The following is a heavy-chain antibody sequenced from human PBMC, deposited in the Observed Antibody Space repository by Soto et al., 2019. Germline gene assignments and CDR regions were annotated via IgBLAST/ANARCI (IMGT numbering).Heavy chain of an antibody. V-gene: IGHV1-8*01. Sequence: GASVKVSCKASGYTFTSYDINWVRQATGQGLEWIGWMNPSSGNTNYAQKFQERVTITRNTSTSTAYMELSSLRSEDTAVYYCAAVPSGYDYPPFDYWGQGTLVTVSS. CDR3: AAVPSGYDYPPFDY. J-gene: IGHJ4*02. D-gene: IGHD5-12*01. CDR1: GYTFTSYD. CDR2: MNPSSGNT.